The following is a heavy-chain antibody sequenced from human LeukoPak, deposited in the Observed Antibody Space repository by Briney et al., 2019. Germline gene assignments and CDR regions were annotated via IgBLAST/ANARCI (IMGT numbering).Heavy chain of an antibody. D-gene: IGHD2-15*01. CDR3: ARTPGYCSGGSCYSGYYYGMDV. CDR1: GFTVSSNY. CDR2: IYSGGST. Sequence: GGSLRLSCAASGFTVSSNYMSWVRQAPGKGLEWVSVIYSGGSTYYADSVKGRFTISRDNSENTLYLQMNSLRAEDTAVYYCARTPGYCSGGSCYSGYYYGMDVWGKGTTVTVSS. V-gene: IGHV3-53*01. J-gene: IGHJ6*04.